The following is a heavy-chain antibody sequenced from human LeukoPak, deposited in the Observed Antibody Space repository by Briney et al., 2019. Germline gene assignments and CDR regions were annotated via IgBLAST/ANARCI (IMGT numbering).Heavy chain of an antibody. V-gene: IGHV3-30*18. J-gene: IGHJ4*02. CDR1: GFTFSSYG. CDR2: ISYDGSDK. CDR3: AKGDY. Sequence: PGGSLRLSCAASGFTFSSYGMHWVRQAPGRGLEWVAVISYDGSDKYYADSVKGRFTISRDNSKNTLYLQMNSLRAEDTAVYYCAKGDYWGQGTLVTVSS.